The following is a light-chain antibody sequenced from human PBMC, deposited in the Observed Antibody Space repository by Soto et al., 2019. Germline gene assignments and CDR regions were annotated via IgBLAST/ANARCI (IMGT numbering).Light chain of an antibody. CDR2: SNN. J-gene: IGLJ2*01. V-gene: IGLV1-44*01. CDR3: AAWDDSLNGQVV. CDR1: SSNIGSNT. Sequence: QSVLTQPPSASGTPGQRVTISCSGSSSNIGSNTVNWYQQLPGTAPKLLIYSNNQRPSGVPGRFSGSKSGTSASLAISGFQSEDEADYYCAAWDDSLNGQVVFGGGTKLTVL.